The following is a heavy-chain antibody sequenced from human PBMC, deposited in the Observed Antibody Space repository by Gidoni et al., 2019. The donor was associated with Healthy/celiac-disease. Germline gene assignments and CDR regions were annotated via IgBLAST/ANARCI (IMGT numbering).Heavy chain of an antibody. CDR1: GGSISSSSYY. V-gene: IGHV4-39*01. CDR3: ARSLGYSYGSFDY. D-gene: IGHD5-18*01. J-gene: IGHJ4*02. Sequence: QLQLQESGPGLVKPSETLSLTCTVSGGSISSSSYYWGWIRQPPGKGLGWIGSIYYSGSTYYNPSLKSRVTISVDTSKNQFSLKLSSVTAADTAVYYCARSLGYSYGSFDYWGQGTLVTVSS. CDR2: IYYSGST.